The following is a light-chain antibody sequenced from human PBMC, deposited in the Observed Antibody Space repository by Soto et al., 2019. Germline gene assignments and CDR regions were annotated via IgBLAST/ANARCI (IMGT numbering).Light chain of an antibody. CDR3: KSYDDRLSGSVV. V-gene: IGLV1-40*01. J-gene: IGLJ2*01. CDR1: SSNIGAGYD. Sequence: QSVLTQPPSVSGTPGQRVTISCTGSSSNIGAGYDVHWYQQFPGTAPKVLIYVNNDRPSGVPDRFSGAKSGTSASLAITGLQAEDEADDYCKSYDDRLSGSVVFGGGTKLTVL. CDR2: VNN.